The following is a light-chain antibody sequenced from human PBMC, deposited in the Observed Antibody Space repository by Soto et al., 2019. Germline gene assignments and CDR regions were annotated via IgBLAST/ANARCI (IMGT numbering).Light chain of an antibody. V-gene: IGKV1-6*01. J-gene: IGKJ1*01. CDR1: QAIRND. CDR2: AAS. Sequence: AIQMTQSPSSLSASVGDRVIITCRASQAIRNDLGWYQQKPGKAPKLLIYAASSLQSGVPSRFSGSGSGTDFTLTVSSLQPEDFATYFCLQDYNYPVTFGQGTKVEIK. CDR3: LQDYNYPVT.